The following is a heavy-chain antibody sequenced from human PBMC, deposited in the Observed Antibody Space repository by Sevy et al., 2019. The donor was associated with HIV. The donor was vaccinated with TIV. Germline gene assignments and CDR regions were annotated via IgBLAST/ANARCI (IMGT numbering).Heavy chain of an antibody. CDR3: AYSGSSSEGYYFDY. V-gene: IGHV3-73*01. Sequence: GGSLRLSCAASGFTFSGSAMHWVRQASGKGLEWVGRIRMKANAYATSYATSVKGRFTVSRDDSKNTAYLQMNNLKTEDTALYYGAYSGSSSEGYYFDYWGQGTLVTVSS. CDR2: IRMKANAYAT. D-gene: IGHD1-26*01. J-gene: IGHJ4*02. CDR1: GFTFSGSA.